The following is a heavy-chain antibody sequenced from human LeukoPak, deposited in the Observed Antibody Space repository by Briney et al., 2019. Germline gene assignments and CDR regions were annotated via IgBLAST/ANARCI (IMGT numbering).Heavy chain of an antibody. J-gene: IGHJ4*02. CDR2: ISAYNGNT. D-gene: IGHD4-17*01. V-gene: IGHV1-18*01. CDR1: GYTFTSYG. CDR3: ARSYYGEQTTGNHPLHFGFDY. Sequence: VASVKVSCKASGYTFTSYGISWVRQAPGQGLEWMGWISAYNGNTNYAQKLQGRVTMTRDTSTSTVYMELSSLRSEDTAVYYCARSYYGEQTTGNHPLHFGFDYWGQGTLVTVSS.